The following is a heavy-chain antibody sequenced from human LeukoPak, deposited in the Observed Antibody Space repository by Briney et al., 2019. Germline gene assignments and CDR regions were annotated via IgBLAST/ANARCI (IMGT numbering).Heavy chain of an antibody. V-gene: IGHV3-48*03. CDR2: ISSSGSTI. CDR1: GFTFSSYE. CDR3: ARVLAPVAVLRGGDAFDI. D-gene: IGHD2-2*01. Sequence: PGGSLRLSCAASGFTFSSYEMNWVRQAPGKGLEWVSYISSSGSTIYYADSVKGRFTISRDNAKNSLYLQMNSLRAEDTAVYYCARVLAPVAVLRGGDAFDIWGQGTMVTVSS. J-gene: IGHJ3*02.